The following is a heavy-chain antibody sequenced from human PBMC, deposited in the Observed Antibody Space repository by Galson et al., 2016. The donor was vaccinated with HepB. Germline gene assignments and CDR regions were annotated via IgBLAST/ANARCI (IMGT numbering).Heavy chain of an antibody. D-gene: IGHD2-21*02. Sequence: QSGAEVKKPGESLKISCKGSESSFTNYWIGWVRQMPGKGLEWMGIIYPGDSDTRYSPSFQGQVTLSVDKSINTAYLQWNSLKASDTGIYFCARLSGSAWFADFWGQGTLVTVAS. J-gene: IGHJ4*02. CDR1: ESSFTNYW. CDR3: ARLSGSAWFADF. V-gene: IGHV5-51*01. CDR2: IYPGDSDT.